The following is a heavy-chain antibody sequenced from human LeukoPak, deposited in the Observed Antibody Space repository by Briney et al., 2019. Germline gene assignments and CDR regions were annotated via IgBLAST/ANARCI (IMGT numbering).Heavy chain of an antibody. Sequence: SETLSLTCTVSGGSISSYYWSWIRQPAGKGLEWIGYIYYSGSTNYNPSLKSRVTISVDTSKNQFSLKLSSVTAADTAVYYCARTYYDILTGYYSFDYWGQGTLVTVSS. D-gene: IGHD3-9*01. CDR1: GGSISSYY. CDR2: IYYSGST. V-gene: IGHV4-59*01. J-gene: IGHJ4*02. CDR3: ARTYYDILTGYYSFDY.